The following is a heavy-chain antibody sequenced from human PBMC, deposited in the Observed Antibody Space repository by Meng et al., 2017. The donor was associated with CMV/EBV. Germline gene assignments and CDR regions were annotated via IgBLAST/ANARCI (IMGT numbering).Heavy chain of an antibody. J-gene: IGHJ6*02. V-gene: IGHV3-23*03. D-gene: IGHD6-6*01. CDR3: AKAFRGTKYSSSSGRTRGGGMDV. CDR2: IYSGGSST. Sequence: GESLKISCAASGFTFSSYAMSWVRQAPGKGLEWVSVIYSGGSSTYYADSVKGRFTISRDNSKNTPYLQMNSLRAEDTAVYYCAKAFRGTKYSSSSGRTRGGGMDVWGQGTTVTVSS. CDR1: GFTFSSYA.